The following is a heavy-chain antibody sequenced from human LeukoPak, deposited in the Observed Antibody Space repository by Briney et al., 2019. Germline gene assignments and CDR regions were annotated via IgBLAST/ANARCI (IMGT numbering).Heavy chain of an antibody. CDR3: ARQNYGAAPLRY. CDR1: GGSFSGYY. CDR2: INHSGRT. D-gene: IGHD4/OR15-4a*01. V-gene: IGHV4-34*01. Sequence: SETLSLTCAVYGGSFSGYYWSWIRQPPGKGLEWIGEINHSGRTNYNPSLKSRVTISVDTSKDQFSLKLSSVTAADTAVYYCARQNYGAAPLRYWGQGTLVTVSS. J-gene: IGHJ4*02.